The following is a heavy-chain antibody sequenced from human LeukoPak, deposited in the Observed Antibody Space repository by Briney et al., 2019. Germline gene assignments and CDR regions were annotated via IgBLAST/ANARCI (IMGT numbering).Heavy chain of an antibody. CDR2: ISGSSGII. CDR3: AKDLYSNYGPADY. CDR1: GFTFNTYT. J-gene: IGHJ4*02. V-gene: IGHV3-48*02. D-gene: IGHD4-11*01. Sequence: PGGSLRLSCAASGFTFNTYTMNWVRQAPGKGLEWVSYISGSSGIIDYADSVGGRFTISRDNSKNTLFLQMNSLRDEDTAVYYCAKDLYSNYGPADYWGQGNLVTVSS.